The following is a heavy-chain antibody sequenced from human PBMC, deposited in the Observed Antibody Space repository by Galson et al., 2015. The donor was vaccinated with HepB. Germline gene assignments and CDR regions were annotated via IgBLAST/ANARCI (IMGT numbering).Heavy chain of an antibody. V-gene: IGHV3-53*01. D-gene: IGHD3-10*01. CDR2: FYSGGTT. Sequence: SLRLSCAVSGFIVTDNYMTWVRQAPGKGLEWVSVFYSGGTTYYADSVKGRFTISRDISKNTLYLQMNRLRADDTAMYYCARLFARRDDYWGQGTLVTVSS. CDR3: ARLFARRDDY. CDR1: GFIVTDNY. J-gene: IGHJ4*02.